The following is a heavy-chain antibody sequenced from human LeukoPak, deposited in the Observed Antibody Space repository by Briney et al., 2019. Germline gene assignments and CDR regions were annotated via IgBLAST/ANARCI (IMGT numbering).Heavy chain of an antibody. Sequence: GGSLRLSCAASGFTFSSYAMSWVRQAPGKGLEWVSAMSGSGGSTYYADSVKGRFTISRDNSKNTLYLQMNSLRAEDTAVYYCAGRGTGTTLAFDYWGQGTLVTVSS. CDR3: AGRGTGTTLAFDY. CDR2: MSGSGGST. D-gene: IGHD1-1*01. J-gene: IGHJ4*02. V-gene: IGHV3-23*01. CDR1: GFTFSSYA.